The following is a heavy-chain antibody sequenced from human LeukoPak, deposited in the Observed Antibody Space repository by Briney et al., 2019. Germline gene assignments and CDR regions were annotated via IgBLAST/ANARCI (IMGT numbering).Heavy chain of an antibody. Sequence: PSETLSLTCTVSGGSISSYYWSWIRQPPGKGLEWIGYIYYSGSTNYNPSLKSRVTISVDTSKNQFSLKLSSVTAADTAVYYCARDSPMDAAFDIWGQGTMVTGSS. J-gene: IGHJ3*02. CDR1: GGSISSYY. V-gene: IGHV4-59*01. CDR3: ARDSPMDAAFDI. CDR2: IYYSGST. D-gene: IGHD3/OR15-3a*01.